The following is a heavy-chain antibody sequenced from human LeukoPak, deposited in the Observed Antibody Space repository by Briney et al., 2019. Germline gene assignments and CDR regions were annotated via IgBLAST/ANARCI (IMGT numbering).Heavy chain of an antibody. CDR3: AKQWVGATFLFDY. Sequence: GGSLRLSCAASGFTFSDSAMHWVRQASGKGLEWVGRIRSKADNYATEYTASVKGRFTISRDDSKKMAYLQMNSLRAEDTAVYYCAKQWVGATFLFDYWGQGTLVTVSS. CDR1: GFTFSDSA. CDR2: IRSKADNYAT. V-gene: IGHV3-73*01. J-gene: IGHJ4*02. D-gene: IGHD1-26*01.